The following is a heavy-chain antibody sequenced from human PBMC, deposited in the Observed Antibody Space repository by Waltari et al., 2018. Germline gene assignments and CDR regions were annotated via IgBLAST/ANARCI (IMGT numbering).Heavy chain of an antibody. CDR2: ISGSGGST. Sequence: LQLQESGPGLVKPSETLSLPCTVSGGSISSSSYYWGWIRQPPGKGLEWVSSISGSGGSTYYSDSVKGRFAISRDNSKNTLYLQMNSLRAEDTAVYYCGKDPNGDYVGAFDFWGQGTKVTVSS. J-gene: IGHJ3*01. V-gene: IGHV3-23*01. CDR3: GKDPNGDYVGAFDF. CDR1: GGSISSSSYY. D-gene: IGHD4-17*01.